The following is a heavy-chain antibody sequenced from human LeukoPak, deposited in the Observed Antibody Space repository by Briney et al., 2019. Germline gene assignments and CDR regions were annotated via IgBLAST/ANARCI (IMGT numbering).Heavy chain of an antibody. J-gene: IGHJ1*01. D-gene: IGHD6-19*01. V-gene: IGHV3-21*01. CDR1: GFTFSSYT. CDR3: ARGGKRALAGTRSPQYFQH. CDR2: ISTSSSYI. Sequence: GGSLRLSCADSGFTFSSYTMNWVRQAPGKGLEWVSSISTSSSYIYYADPVKGRFTISRDNSKNTLYLQMNSLRPEDTAVYYCARGGKRALAGTRSPQYFQHWGQDTLVTVSS.